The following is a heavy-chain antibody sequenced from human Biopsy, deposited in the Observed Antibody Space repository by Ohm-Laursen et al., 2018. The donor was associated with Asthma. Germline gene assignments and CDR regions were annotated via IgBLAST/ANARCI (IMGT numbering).Heavy chain of an antibody. Sequence: TQTLTLTCTCSGFSLRDSGVGVGWIRLPPREAPDWLALIYWNGDTHYNPALRSRLTITKDTSRKQVVLAMSNMDTVDTGTFFCARAMRRDSYSFFDNWGLGLPVSVSS. CDR3: ARAMRRDSYSFFDN. V-gene: IGHV2-5*01. J-gene: IGHJ4*01. D-gene: IGHD2-21*01. CDR1: GFSLRDSGVG. CDR2: IYWNGDT.